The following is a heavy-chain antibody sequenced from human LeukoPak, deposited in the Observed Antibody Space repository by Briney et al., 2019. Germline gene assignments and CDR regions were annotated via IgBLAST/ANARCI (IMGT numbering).Heavy chain of an antibody. CDR2: LTAYNGDT. CDR1: GYTFHTFG. J-gene: IGHJ4*02. CDR3: ARDPRSGFPDY. D-gene: IGHD3-22*01. V-gene: IGHV1-18*01. Sequence: GASVKVSCKASGYTFHTFGISWVRQAPGQGLEWMGWLTAYNGDTKYAQNFQGRVTMTTDTSTTTAYMELRSLTSDDTAVYYCARDPRSGFPDYWGQGTLVTVSS.